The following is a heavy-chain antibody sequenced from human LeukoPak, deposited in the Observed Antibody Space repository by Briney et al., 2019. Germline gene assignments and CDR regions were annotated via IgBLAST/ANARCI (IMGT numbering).Heavy chain of an antibody. CDR1: GGTFSSYA. CDR3: AREAGRVVVPAAIRSTGMDV. J-gene: IGHJ6*02. V-gene: IGHV1-69*13. D-gene: IGHD2-2*01. CDR2: IIPIFGTA. Sequence: ASVKVSCRASGGTFSSYAISWVRQAPGQGLEWMGGIIPIFGTANCAQKFQGRVTITADESTSTAYMELSSLRSEDTAVYYCAREAGRVVVPAAIRSTGMDVWGQGTTVTVSS.